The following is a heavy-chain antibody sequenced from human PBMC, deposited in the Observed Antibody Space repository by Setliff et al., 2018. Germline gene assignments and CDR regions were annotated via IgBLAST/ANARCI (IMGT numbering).Heavy chain of an antibody. J-gene: IGHJ6*02. V-gene: IGHV3-11*04. CDR1: GFTFSDYY. D-gene: IGHD5-12*01. Sequence: GGSLRLSCAASGFTFSDYYMSWIRQAPGKGPEWVSYISSSGSTIYYADSVKGRFTISRGNAKNSLYLQMNSLRAEDTAVYYCARGSGYLTSFYYYYYGMDVWGQGTTVTVSS. CDR3: ARGSGYLTSFYYYYYGMDV. CDR2: ISSSGSTI.